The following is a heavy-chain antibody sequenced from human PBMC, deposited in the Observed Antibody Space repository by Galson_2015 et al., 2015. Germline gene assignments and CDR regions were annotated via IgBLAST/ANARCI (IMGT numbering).Heavy chain of an antibody. CDR3: ARGSDSTGYRWFDP. V-gene: IGHV3-7*05. Sequence: SLRLSCAASGFAFRNYWMNWVRQAPGKGLEWVANIKPDGSEKYYVDSLKGRFTISRDNAKNSLDLQLNSLRAEDTAVYYCARGSDSTGYRWFDPWGQGTLVTVSS. CDR2: IKPDGSEK. J-gene: IGHJ5*02. CDR1: GFAFRNYW. D-gene: IGHD3-22*01.